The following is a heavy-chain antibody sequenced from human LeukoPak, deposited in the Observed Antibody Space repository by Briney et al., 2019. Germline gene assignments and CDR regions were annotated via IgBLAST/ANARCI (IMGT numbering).Heavy chain of an antibody. V-gene: IGHV3-66*01. CDR2: IYSGGST. Sequence: QPGGSLRLSCAASGFTVSSNYMSWVRQAPGKGLEWVSVIYSGGSTYYADSVKGRFTISRDNSKNTLYLQMNSLRAEDTAVYYCAREGFYCDHGEYFDYWGQGTLVTVSS. J-gene: IGHJ4*02. D-gene: IGHD4-17*01. CDR1: GFTVSSNY. CDR3: AREGFYCDHGEYFDY.